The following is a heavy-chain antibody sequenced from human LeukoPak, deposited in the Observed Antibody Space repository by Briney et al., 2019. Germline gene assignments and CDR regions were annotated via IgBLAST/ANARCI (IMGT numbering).Heavy chain of an antibody. J-gene: IGHJ4*02. Sequence: SWIRQPPGKGLEWIGYIYYSGSTYYNPSLKSRVTISVDTSKSQFSLKLSSVTAADTAVYYCARGLQLLPRYYFDYWGQGTLVTVSS. V-gene: IGHV4-30-4*08. CDR2: IYYSGST. D-gene: IGHD2-2*01. CDR3: ARGLQLLPRYYFDY.